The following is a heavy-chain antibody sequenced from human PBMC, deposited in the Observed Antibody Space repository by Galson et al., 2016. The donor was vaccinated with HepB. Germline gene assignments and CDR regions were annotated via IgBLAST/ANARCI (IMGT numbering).Heavy chain of an antibody. CDR1: GDSISNRIYY. D-gene: IGHD1-26*01. CDR2: VHYSGNF. Sequence: ETLSLTCTVSGDSISNRIYYWGWIRQPPGKGLEWIGSVHYSGNFYYNPSLKSRATISVDTSKNQFSLKLNSVTAADTAVYYCARDGGGSYTLRWDNWFDPWRQGTLVTVSS. J-gene: IGHJ5*02. CDR3: ARDGGGSYTLRWDNWFDP. V-gene: IGHV4-39*07.